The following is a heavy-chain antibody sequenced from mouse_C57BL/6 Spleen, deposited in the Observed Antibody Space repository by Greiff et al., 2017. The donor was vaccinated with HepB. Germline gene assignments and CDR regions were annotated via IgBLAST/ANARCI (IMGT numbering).Heavy chain of an antibody. D-gene: IGHD1-1*01. V-gene: IGHV1-59*01. Sequence: QVQLQQPGAELVRPGTSVKLSCKASGYTFTSYWMHWVKQRPGQGLEWIGVIDPSDSYTNYNQKFKGKATLTVDTSSSTAYMQLSSLTSEDSAVYYCATQGGNQGFITTVVANFDYWGQGTTLTVSS. CDR1: GYTFTSYW. CDR2: IDPSDSYT. CDR3: ATQGGNQGFITTVVANFDY. J-gene: IGHJ2*01.